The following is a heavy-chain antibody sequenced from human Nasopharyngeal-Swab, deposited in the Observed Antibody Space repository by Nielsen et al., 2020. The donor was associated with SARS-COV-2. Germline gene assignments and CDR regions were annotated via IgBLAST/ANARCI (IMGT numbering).Heavy chain of an antibody. Sequence: SQTLSLTCAISGDSVSSNSAAWNWIRQSPSRGLEWLGRTYYRSKWYNDYAVSVKSRITINPDTSKNQFSLQLNSVTPEDTAVYYCARDVVSLIVVVPAAIRPQLELHKPPYYFDYWGQGTLVTVSS. D-gene: IGHD2-2*01. CDR2: TYYRSKWYN. CDR3: ARDVVSLIVVVPAAIRPQLELHKPPYYFDY. V-gene: IGHV6-1*01. J-gene: IGHJ4*02. CDR1: GDSVSSNSAA.